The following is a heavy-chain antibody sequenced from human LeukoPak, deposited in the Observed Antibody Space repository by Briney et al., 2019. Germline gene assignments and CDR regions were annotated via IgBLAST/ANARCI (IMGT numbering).Heavy chain of an antibody. J-gene: IGHJ4*02. CDR3: ARSDYDFWSGYFGG. Sequence: SETLSLTCTVSGASISSGAYYWSWIRQHPGKGLEWIGYIFYNGNTNTNYNPSLKSRVTISVDTSKNQFSPKLSSVTAADTAVYYCARSDYDFWSGYFGGWGQGTLVTVSS. CDR1: GASISSGAYY. V-gene: IGHV4-61*08. D-gene: IGHD3-3*01. CDR2: IFYNGNT.